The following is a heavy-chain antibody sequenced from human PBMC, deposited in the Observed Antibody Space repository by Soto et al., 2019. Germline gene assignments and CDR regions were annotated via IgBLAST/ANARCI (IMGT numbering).Heavy chain of an antibody. Sequence: QVQLVQSGAEVKKPGSSVKVSCKASGGTFSSYAISWVRQAPGQGLEWMGGIIPIFGTANYAQKFQGRVTMTADESTSTAYMELSSLRSEDTAVYYCARAQEGYYYGSGSYYFPFDYWGQGTLVTVSS. V-gene: IGHV1-69*01. CDR1: GGTFSSYA. CDR3: ARAQEGYYYGSGSYYFPFDY. J-gene: IGHJ4*02. CDR2: IIPIFGTA. D-gene: IGHD3-10*01.